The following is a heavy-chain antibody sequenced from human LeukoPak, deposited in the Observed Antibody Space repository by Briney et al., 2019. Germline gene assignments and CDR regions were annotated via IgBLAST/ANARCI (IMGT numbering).Heavy chain of an antibody. CDR3: ARGFGQLVRTIFDY. CDR1: GYSISSGYF. Sequence: PSETLSLTCSISGYSISSGYFWGWIRQPPGKGLEWIGEINHSGSTNYNPSLKSRVTISVDTSKNQFSLKLSSVTAADTAVYYCARGFGQLVRTIFDYWGQGTLVTVSS. D-gene: IGHD6-6*01. CDR2: INHSGST. J-gene: IGHJ4*02. V-gene: IGHV4-38-2*02.